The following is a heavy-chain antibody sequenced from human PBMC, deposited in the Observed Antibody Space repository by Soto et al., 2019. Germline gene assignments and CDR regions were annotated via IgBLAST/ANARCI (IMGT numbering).Heavy chain of an antibody. V-gene: IGHV4-30-4*01. CDR2: IHYSGST. CDR3: ARIESITIFVFDP. D-gene: IGHD3-3*01. Sequence: SETLSLTCTVSGGSISSGDYYWSWIRQPPGKGLEWIGYIHYSGSTYYNPSLKSRVTISVDTSKNQFSLKLSSVTAADTAVYHCARIESITIFVFDPWGQGTLVTVSS. CDR1: GGSISSGDYY. J-gene: IGHJ5*02.